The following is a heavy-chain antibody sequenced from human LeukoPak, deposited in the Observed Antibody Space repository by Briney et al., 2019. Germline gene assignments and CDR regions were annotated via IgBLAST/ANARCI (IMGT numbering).Heavy chain of an antibody. CDR2: TRNKANSYTT. Sequence: GGSLRLSCAASGFTFSDHYMDWVRQAPGKGLEWVGRTRNKANSYTTEYAASVKGRFNISRDDSRNSLYLQMNSLKTEDSAVYYCARVKAGGYSYGFDYWGQGILVTVSS. J-gene: IGHJ4*02. CDR3: ARVKAGGYSYGFDY. V-gene: IGHV3-72*01. D-gene: IGHD5-18*01. CDR1: GFTFSDHY.